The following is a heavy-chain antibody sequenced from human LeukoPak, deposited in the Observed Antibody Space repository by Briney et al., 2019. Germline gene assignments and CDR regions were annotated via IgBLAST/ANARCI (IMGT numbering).Heavy chain of an antibody. D-gene: IGHD4-11*01. V-gene: IGHV4-34*01. CDR3: ASAYSTYAHFDY. CDR2: MNHSGSS. CDR1: SGSFSDYN. Sequence: KASETLSLTCAVYSGSFSDYNWSWIRQPPGKGLEWIGEMNHSGSSNYNPSLESRVTISVDTSKNQFSLKLSSVTAADTAVYYCASAYSTYAHFDYWGQGTLVTVSS. J-gene: IGHJ4*02.